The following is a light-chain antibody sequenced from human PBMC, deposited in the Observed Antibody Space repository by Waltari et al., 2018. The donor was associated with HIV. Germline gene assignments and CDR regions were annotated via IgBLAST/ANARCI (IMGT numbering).Light chain of an antibody. Sequence: QSVLTQPPSASGTPGQRVSISCSGSSSNIGSNTVNWYQQLPGTAPKLLIYTDNPRPSGGPDRFSGSKSDTSASRAISGLQSEDEADYYCSTWDDGLDGPVFGGGTKLTVL. CDR1: SSNIGSNT. V-gene: IGLV1-44*01. J-gene: IGLJ3*02. CDR2: TDN. CDR3: STWDDGLDGPV.